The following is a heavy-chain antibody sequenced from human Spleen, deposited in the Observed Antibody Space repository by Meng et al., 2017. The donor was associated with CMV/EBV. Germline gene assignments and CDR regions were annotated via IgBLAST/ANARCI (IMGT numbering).Heavy chain of an antibody. CDR3: ARDIAEEDVLRFLEWLPLPSRYYYYGMDV. V-gene: IGHV3-13*01. Sequence: GGSLRLSCAASGFTFSTYDMHWVRQATGKGLEWVSAIGTAGDTYYPGSVKGRFTISREDAKNSLYLQMNSLRAGDTAVYYCARDIAEEDVLRFLEWLPLPSRYYYYGMDVWGQGTTVTVSS. CDR2: IGTAGDT. J-gene: IGHJ6*02. CDR1: GFTFSTYD. D-gene: IGHD3-3*01.